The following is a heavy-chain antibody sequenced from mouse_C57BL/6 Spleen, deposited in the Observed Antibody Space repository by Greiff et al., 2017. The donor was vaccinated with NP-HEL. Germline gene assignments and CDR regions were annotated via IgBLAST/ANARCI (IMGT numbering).Heavy chain of an antibody. CDR1: GFTFSDYG. CDR3: ARNYYDYVLFDY. Sequence: EVKVEESGGGLVKPGGSLKLSCAVSGFTFSDYGMHWVRQAPEKGLEWVAYISSGSSTIYYADTVKGRFTISRDNAKNTLFLQMTSLRSEDTAMYYCARNYYDYVLFDYWGQGTTLTVSS. V-gene: IGHV5-17*01. D-gene: IGHD2-4*01. CDR2: ISSGSSTI. J-gene: IGHJ2*01.